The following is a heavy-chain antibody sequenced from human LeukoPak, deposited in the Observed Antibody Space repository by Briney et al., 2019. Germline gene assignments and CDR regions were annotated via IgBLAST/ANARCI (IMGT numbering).Heavy chain of an antibody. V-gene: IGHV3-23*01. Sequence: PGGSLRLSCTASGYTFNSYAMSWVRQAPGKGLEWVSGISGSGTSTYYADSVKGRFTISRDNSKNTLYLQMNSPRAEDTALYYCAKEPASGSCLDYWGQGTLVTVSS. CDR3: AKEPASGSCLDY. CDR1: GYTFNSYA. D-gene: IGHD3-10*01. J-gene: IGHJ4*02. CDR2: ISGSGTST.